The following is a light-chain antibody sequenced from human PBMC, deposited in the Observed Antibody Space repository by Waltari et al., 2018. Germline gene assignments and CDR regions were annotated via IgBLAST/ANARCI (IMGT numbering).Light chain of an antibody. CDR2: GAS. CDR3: QQANSFPRN. J-gene: IGKJ5*01. V-gene: IGKV1-12*01. CDR1: QGIGSW. Sequence: DIQMTQSPSPLSASVGDRVTITCRASQGIGSWLAWYQQKPGEAPKLLIYGASTLQSGVPSRFSGSGSGTDFTLTISSLQPEDFATYYCQQANSFPRNFGQGTRLEIK.